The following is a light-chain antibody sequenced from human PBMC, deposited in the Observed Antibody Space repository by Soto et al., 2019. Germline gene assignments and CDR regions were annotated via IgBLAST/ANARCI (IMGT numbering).Light chain of an antibody. CDR3: QQYIDWPPTFT. Sequence: EIVMTQSPATLSVSPGERVTLSCRASQSVTSNLAWYQQKPGQAPRLLIYAASTRATGIPARFSGSGSGTDFTLAISSLQSEDFAVYYCQQYIDWPPTFTFGQGTKLAIK. J-gene: IGKJ2*01. CDR2: AAS. V-gene: IGKV3-15*01. CDR1: QSVTSN.